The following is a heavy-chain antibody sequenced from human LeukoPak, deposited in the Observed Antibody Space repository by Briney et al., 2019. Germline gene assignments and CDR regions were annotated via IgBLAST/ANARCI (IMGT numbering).Heavy chain of an antibody. J-gene: IGHJ6*02. D-gene: IGHD3-10*01. V-gene: IGHV1-2*02. Sequence: AASVKVSCKASGYTFTGYYMHWVRQAPGQGLEWMGWINPNNGGTNYAQKFQGRVTITRDTSTSTAYMEVSSLRSEDTAVYYCARDRHGSGTYNYYGMDVWGQGTTVTVSS. CDR3: ARDRHGSGTYNYYGMDV. CDR2: INPNNGGT. CDR1: GYTFTGYY.